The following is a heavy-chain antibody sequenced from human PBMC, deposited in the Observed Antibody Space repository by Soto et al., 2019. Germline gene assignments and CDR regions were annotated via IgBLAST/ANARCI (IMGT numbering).Heavy chain of an antibody. Sequence: EVQLMESGGGLVQPGESLRLSCVVSGLSLSGYALSWVRQAPGKGLEWVSAVSGSGGTTYYADSVKGRFTISRDNSKNAPDLQMNGLRVEDTAKYFCAKDGRRVGPTLNWLDSWGQGTQVTVTS. D-gene: IGHD1-26*01. V-gene: IGHV3-23*01. J-gene: IGHJ5*01. CDR1: GLSLSGYA. CDR3: AKDGRRVGPTLNWLDS. CDR2: VSGSGGTT.